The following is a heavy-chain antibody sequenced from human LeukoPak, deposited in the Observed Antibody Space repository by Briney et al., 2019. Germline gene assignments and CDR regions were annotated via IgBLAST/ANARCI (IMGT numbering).Heavy chain of an antibody. V-gene: IGHV1-69*04. CDR2: IIPILGIA. CDR1: GGTFSSYA. J-gene: IGHJ4*02. CDR3: ARDLVDTAMATFDY. D-gene: IGHD5-18*01. Sequence: SVKVSCKASGGTFSSYAISWVRQAPGQGLEWMGRIIPILGIANYAQKFQGRVTITADKSTSTAYMELSSLRSEDTAVYYCARDLVDTAMATFDYWGQGTLVTVSS.